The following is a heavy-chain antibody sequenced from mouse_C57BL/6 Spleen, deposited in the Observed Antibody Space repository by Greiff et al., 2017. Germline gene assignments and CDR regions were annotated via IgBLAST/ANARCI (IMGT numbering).Heavy chain of an antibody. CDR2: INYDGSST. CDR1: GFTFSDYY. CDR3: ARAYYDGYWYFDV. V-gene: IGHV5-16*01. J-gene: IGHJ1*03. D-gene: IGHD1-1*01. Sequence: EVQVVESEGGLVQPGSSMKLSCTASGFTFSDYYMAWVRQVPEKGLEWVANINYDGSSTYYLDSLKSRFIISRDNAKNILYLQMSSLKSEDTATYYCARAYYDGYWYFDVWGTGTTVTVSS.